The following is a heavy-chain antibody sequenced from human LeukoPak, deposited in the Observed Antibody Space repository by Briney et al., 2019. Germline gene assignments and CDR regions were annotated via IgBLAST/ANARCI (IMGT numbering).Heavy chain of an antibody. V-gene: IGHV3-7*04. J-gene: IGHJ4*02. CDR3: ARDLGYYRADY. CDR2: IKGDGSDN. Sequence: GRSLRLSCAASGFTFSSYAIHWVRQAPGKGLEWVANIKGDGSDNHYVDSVRGRFTISRDNAKNSLYLQMNSLRAEDTAVYYCARDLGYYRADYWGQGTLVTVSS. D-gene: IGHD1-26*01. CDR1: GFTFSSYA.